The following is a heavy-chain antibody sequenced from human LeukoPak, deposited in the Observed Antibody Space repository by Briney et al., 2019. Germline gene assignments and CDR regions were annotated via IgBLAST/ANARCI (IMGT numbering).Heavy chain of an antibody. CDR3: AIVGATPVRHAFDI. CDR1: GGTFSSYA. J-gene: IGHJ3*02. Sequence: SVKVSCKASGGTFSSYAISWVRQAPGQGLEWMGGMIPIFGTANYAQKFQGRVTITTDESTSTAYMELSSLRSEDTAVYYCAIVGATPVRHAFDIWGQGTMVTVSS. V-gene: IGHV1-69*05. D-gene: IGHD1-26*01. CDR2: MIPIFGTA.